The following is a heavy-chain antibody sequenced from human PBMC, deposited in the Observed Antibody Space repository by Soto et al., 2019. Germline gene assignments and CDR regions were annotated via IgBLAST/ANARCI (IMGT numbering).Heavy chain of an antibody. CDR1: GYSFSNYW. D-gene: IGHD4-17*01. CDR2: IYPSDSQT. V-gene: IGHV5-51*01. Sequence: GESLKISCKGSGYSFSNYWIAWVRQMPGKGLEYMGIIYPSDSQTRYGPSFQGQVTISADKSISTAYLQWSSLKASDTAIYYCARHGFYGDYSSNYFDPWGQGTLVTVPQ. J-gene: IGHJ5*02. CDR3: ARHGFYGDYSSNYFDP.